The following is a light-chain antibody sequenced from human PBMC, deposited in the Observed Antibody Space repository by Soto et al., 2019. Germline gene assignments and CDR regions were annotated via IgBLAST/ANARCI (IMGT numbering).Light chain of an antibody. CDR2: DAT. J-gene: IGKJ1*01. Sequence: DIQMTQTPSTLSASVGDRITITCRASQSTSRWLAWYQQKVGKVPELLIFDATDLKGGVPPRFSGSGSGTEFTVSISSVQPDDSATYYCQQYNNDGAAFGQGTKVEIK. CDR1: QSTSRW. CDR3: QQYNNDGAA. V-gene: IGKV1-5*01.